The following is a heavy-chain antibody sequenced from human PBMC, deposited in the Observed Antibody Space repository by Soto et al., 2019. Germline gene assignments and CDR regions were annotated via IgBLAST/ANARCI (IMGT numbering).Heavy chain of an antibody. CDR2: INSDGSST. J-gene: IGHJ4*02. V-gene: IGHV3-74*01. CDR3: ARDLSAYYDTSGPGDY. CDR1: GFTFSNYW. D-gene: IGHD3-22*01. Sequence: PGGSLRLSCAASGFTFSNYWMHWVRQAPGKGLVWVSRINSDGSSTSYADSVKGRFTISRDNAKNTLYLQMNSPRAEDTAVYYCARDLSAYYDTSGPGDYWGQGTLVTVSS.